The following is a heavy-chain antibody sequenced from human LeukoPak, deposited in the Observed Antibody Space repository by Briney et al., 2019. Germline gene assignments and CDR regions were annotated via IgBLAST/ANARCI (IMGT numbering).Heavy chain of an antibody. CDR3: ASNTGTVFDY. V-gene: IGHV4-38-2*02. CDR2: IYHSGST. J-gene: IGHJ4*02. Sequence: SETLSLTCTVSGYSISSGYYWGWIRQPPGKGLEWIGSIYHSGSTYYNPSLKSRVTISVDTSKNQFSLNLTSVTAADTAVYYCASNTGTVFDYWGQGALVTVSS. D-gene: IGHD1-7*01. CDR1: GYSISSGYY.